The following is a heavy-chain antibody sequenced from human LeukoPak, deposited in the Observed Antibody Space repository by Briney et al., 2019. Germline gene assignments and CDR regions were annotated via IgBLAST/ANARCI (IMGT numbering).Heavy chain of an antibody. CDR1: GGSFSGYY. J-gene: IGHJ4*02. Sequence: SETLSLTCAVYGGSFSGYYWSWIRQPPGKGLEWIGEINHSGSTNYNPSLKSRVTISVDTSKNQFSLKLSSVTAADTAVYYCARGDRTYGYVDWGQGTLVTVSS. CDR3: ARGDRTYGYVD. V-gene: IGHV4-34*01. D-gene: IGHD5-18*01. CDR2: INHSGST.